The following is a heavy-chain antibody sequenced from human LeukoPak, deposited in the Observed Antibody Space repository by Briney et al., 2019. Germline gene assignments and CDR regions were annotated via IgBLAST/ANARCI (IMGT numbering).Heavy chain of an antibody. CDR1: GFTFSSYG. CDR3: ARGGYYGSRGDY. CDR2: IWYDGSNQ. V-gene: IGHV3-33*08. D-gene: IGHD3-10*01. Sequence: PGGSLRLSCAASGFTFSSYGMSWVRQAPGKGREGVAVIWYDGSNQYYAGSVKGRFTISRDNSKNTLYLQMNSLRAEDTAVYYCARGGYYGSRGDYWGQGTLVTVSS. J-gene: IGHJ4*02.